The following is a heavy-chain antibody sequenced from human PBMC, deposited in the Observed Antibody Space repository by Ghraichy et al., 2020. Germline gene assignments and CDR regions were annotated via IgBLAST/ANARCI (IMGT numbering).Heavy chain of an antibody. Sequence: GGSLRLSCAASGFTFSSYGMHWVRQAPGKGLEWVAVISYDGSNKYYADSVKGRFTISRDNSKNTLYLQMNSLRAEDTAVYYCSKDQFQWRSYYYGSGSPGYGMDVWGQGTTVTVSS. CDR1: GFTFSSYG. V-gene: IGHV3-30*18. D-gene: IGHD3-10*01. CDR2: ISYDGSNK. CDR3: SKDQFQWRSYYYGSGSPGYGMDV. J-gene: IGHJ6*02.